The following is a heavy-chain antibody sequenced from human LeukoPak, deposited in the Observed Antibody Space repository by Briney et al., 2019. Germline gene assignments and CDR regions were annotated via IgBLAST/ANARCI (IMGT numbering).Heavy chain of an antibody. V-gene: IGHV4-59*08. J-gene: IGHJ4*02. CDR1: GGSISSYY. CDR3: ARLVAAAAQYYFDY. D-gene: IGHD6-13*01. Sequence: SETLSLTCTVSGGSISSYYWSWIRQPPGKGLEWIGYIYYSGSTNYNPSLKSRVTISVDTSKNQFSLKLSSVTAADTAVYYCARLVAAAAQYYFDYWGQGTLVTVSS. CDR2: IYYSGST.